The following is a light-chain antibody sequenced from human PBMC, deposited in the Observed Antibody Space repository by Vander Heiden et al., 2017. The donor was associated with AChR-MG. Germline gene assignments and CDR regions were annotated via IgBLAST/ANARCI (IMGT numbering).Light chain of an antibody. Sequence: DIVMTQSPDSLAVSLGERATINCKSSQSVLYSSNNKNYLAWYQQKPGQPPKLLIYWASTRESGVPDRFSGSGSGTDFTLTISSLQAEDVAVYYCHQDESTVSTFGPRTKLEIK. J-gene: IGKJ2*01. CDR1: QSVLYSSNNKNY. V-gene: IGKV4-1*01. CDR2: WAS. CDR3: HQDESTVST.